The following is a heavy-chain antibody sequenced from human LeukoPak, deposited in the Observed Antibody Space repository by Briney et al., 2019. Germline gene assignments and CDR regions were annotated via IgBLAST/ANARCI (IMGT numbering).Heavy chain of an antibody. V-gene: IGHV3-23*01. Sequence: GGSLRLSCAASGFIFSSYAMSWVRQAPGKGLEWVSAISGSGGSTYYADSVKGRFTISRDNSKNTLYLQMNSLRAEDTAVYYCAKRMTYYYDSSGGHFDYWGQGTLVTVSS. J-gene: IGHJ4*02. D-gene: IGHD3-22*01. CDR1: GFIFSSYA. CDR2: ISGSGGST. CDR3: AKRMTYYYDSSGGHFDY.